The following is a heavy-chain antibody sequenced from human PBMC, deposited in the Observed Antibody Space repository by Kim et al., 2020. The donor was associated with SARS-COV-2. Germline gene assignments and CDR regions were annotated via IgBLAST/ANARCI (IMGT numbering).Heavy chain of an antibody. CDR3: ARSLAAAVTFDY. Sequence: DYAASVNSRITVNPDTSKTRFPRQLNSVTPEDTAVYYCARSLAAAVTFDYWGQGTLVTVSS. D-gene: IGHD6-13*01. J-gene: IGHJ4*02. V-gene: IGHV6-1*01.